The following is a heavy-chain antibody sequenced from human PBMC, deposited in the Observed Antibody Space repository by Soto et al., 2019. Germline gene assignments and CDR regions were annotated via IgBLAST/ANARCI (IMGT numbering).Heavy chain of an antibody. V-gene: IGHV4-39*01. Sequence: PSETLSLTCTVSGGSISSSSYYWGWIRQPPGKGLEWIGSIYYSGSTYYNPSLKSRVTISVDTSKNQFSLKLSSVTAADTAVYYCARPTHIGGWFDPWGQGTLVTVSS. CDR3: ARPTHIGGWFDP. J-gene: IGHJ5*02. CDR2: IYYSGST. CDR1: GGSISSSSYY. D-gene: IGHD2-21*01.